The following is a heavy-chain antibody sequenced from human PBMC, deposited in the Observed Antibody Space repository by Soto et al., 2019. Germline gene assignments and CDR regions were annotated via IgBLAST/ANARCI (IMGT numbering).Heavy chain of an antibody. Sequence: VQLVETGGGLIQPGGSLRLSCAASGFSISINYMSWVRQAPGKGLGWVSIIHSGGNTDYADSVKGRFTVSRDNSKNTVYLQMNSLRAEDTAIYYCASIAVAEGFDPWGQGTLVTVSS. CDR1: GFSISINY. CDR3: ASIAVAEGFDP. J-gene: IGHJ5*02. D-gene: IGHD6-19*01. CDR2: IHSGGNT. V-gene: IGHV3-53*02.